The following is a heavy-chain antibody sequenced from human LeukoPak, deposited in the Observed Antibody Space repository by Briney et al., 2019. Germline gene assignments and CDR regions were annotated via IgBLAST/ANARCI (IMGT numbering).Heavy chain of an antibody. CDR2: IIPIFGTA. J-gene: IGHJ6*03. CDR3: ARTDCSGGSCYRGYYYYYYMDV. Sequence: GASVKVSCKASGGTFSSYAISWVRQAPGQGLEWMGRIIPIFGTANYAQKFQGRVTITTDESTSTAYMELSSLRSEDTAVYYCARTDCSGGSCYRGYYYYYYMDVWGKGTTVTVS. D-gene: IGHD2-15*01. CDR1: GGTFSSYA. V-gene: IGHV1-69*05.